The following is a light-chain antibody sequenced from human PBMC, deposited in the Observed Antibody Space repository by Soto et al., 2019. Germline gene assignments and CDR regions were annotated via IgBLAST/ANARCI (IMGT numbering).Light chain of an antibody. CDR1: QSVLYNSNNKNY. CDR2: WAS. Sequence: DIVMTQSPDSLAVSLGERATINCKSSQSVLYNSNNKNYLAWYQQKPGRPPKLLIYWASTRESGVPDRFSGSGSGTDFTLTIRSLQTEDVAVYYCQQYYSSPQTFGQGTKLEIK. J-gene: IGKJ2*01. V-gene: IGKV4-1*01. CDR3: QQYYSSPQT.